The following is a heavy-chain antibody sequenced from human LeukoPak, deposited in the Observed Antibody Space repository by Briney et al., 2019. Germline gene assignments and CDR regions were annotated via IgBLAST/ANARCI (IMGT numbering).Heavy chain of an antibody. CDR2: INHSGST. CDR3: ARAPLHYDFWSGYYDY. V-gene: IGHV4-34*01. CDR1: GGSFSGYY. Sequence: SETLSLTCVVYGGSFSGYYWSWIRQPPGKGLEWIGEINHSGSTNYNPSLKSRVTISVDTSKNQFSLKLSSVTAADTAVYYCARAPLHYDFWSGYYDYWGQGTLVTVSS. D-gene: IGHD3-3*01. J-gene: IGHJ4*02.